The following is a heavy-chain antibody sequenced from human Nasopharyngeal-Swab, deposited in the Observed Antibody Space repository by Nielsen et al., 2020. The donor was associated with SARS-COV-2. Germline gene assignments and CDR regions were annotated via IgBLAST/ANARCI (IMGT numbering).Heavy chain of an antibody. D-gene: IGHD2-8*01. CDR3: ARDVRPPYYYYGMDV. J-gene: IGHJ6*02. Sequence: ASVKVSCKASGYTFTSYGISWVRQAPGQGLEWMGWISAYNGNTNYAQKLQGRVTMTTDTSTSTAYMELRSLRSDDTAVYYCARDVRPPYYYYGMDVWGQGTTVTVSS. V-gene: IGHV1-18*01. CDR2: ISAYNGNT. CDR1: GYTFTSYG.